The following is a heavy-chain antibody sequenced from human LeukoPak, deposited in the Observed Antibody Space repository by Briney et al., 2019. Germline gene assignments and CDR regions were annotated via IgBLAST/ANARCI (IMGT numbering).Heavy chain of an antibody. CDR2: ISSDASIT. CDR1: GLTFSTYW. D-gene: IGHD2-15*01. CDR3: ATSARTYIGSSLDY. Sequence: GGSLRLSCAASGLTFSTYWMHWVRQDPGKGLVWVSRISSDASITSYADPVKGRFTISRDNAKNTLYLQMNSLRAEDTALYYCATSARTYIGSSLDYWGQGALVTVSS. J-gene: IGHJ4*02. V-gene: IGHV3-74*01.